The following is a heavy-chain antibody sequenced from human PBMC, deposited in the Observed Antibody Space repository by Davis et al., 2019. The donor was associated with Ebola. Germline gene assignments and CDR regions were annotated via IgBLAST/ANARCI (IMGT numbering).Heavy chain of an antibody. D-gene: IGHD6-19*01. Sequence: PGGSLRLSCAASGFTFDDYAMHWVRQAPGKGLEWVSLISWDGGSTYYADSVKGRFTISRDNSKNSLYLQMNSLRAEDTAVYYCARQNGQWLVNDAFDIWGQGTMVTVSS. V-gene: IGHV3-43D*03. CDR1: GFTFDDYA. J-gene: IGHJ3*02. CDR3: ARQNGQWLVNDAFDI. CDR2: ISWDGGST.